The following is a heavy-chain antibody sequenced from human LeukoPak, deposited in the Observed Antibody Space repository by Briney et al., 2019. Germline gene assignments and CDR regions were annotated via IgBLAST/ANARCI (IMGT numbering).Heavy chain of an antibody. CDR2: ISDSGNT. J-gene: IGHJ3*02. Sequence: PGGSLRLSCAASGFIFSSYGMHWVRQAPGKGLEWVSAISDSGNTYHADSVKGRFTISRDSSKNTLFLQMNRLRPEDAAVYYCAKDPVVGADDDAFDIWGQGTMVTVSS. CDR1: GFIFSSYG. V-gene: IGHV3-23*01. D-gene: IGHD1-26*01. CDR3: AKDPVVGADDDAFDI.